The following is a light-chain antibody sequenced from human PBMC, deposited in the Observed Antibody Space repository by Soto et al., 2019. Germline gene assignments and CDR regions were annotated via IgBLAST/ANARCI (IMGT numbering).Light chain of an antibody. CDR2: LGS. CDR3: QQYGSSPPP. V-gene: IGKV2-28*01. CDR1: QSLLHSNGYNY. Sequence: DIVMTQSPLSLPVTPGEPASISCRSSQSLLHSNGYNYLDWYLQKPGQSPQLLIYLGSNRASGVPDRFSGSGSGTDFTLTISRLEPEDFAVYYCQQYGSSPPPFGQGTKV. J-gene: IGKJ1*01.